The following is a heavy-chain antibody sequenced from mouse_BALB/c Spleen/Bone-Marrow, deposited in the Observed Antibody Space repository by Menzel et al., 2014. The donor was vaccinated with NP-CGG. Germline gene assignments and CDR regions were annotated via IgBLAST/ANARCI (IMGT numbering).Heavy chain of an antibody. Sequence: EVQGVESGGGLVQPGGSRKLSCAASGFTFSSFVMHWVRQAPEKGLEWVAYISSGSSTIYYADTVKGRFTISRDNPKNTLFLQMTSLRSEDTAMYYCARGGNFAWFAYWGQGTLVTVSA. J-gene: IGHJ3*01. CDR3: ARGGNFAWFAY. CDR2: ISSGSSTI. V-gene: IGHV5-17*02. D-gene: IGHD2-1*01. CDR1: GFTFSSFV.